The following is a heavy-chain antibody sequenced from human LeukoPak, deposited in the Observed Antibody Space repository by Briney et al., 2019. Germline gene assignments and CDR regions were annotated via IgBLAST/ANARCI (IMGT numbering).Heavy chain of an antibody. CDR1: GGSVSSGSYY. CDR2: IYYSGST. J-gene: IGHJ4*02. V-gene: IGHV4-61*01. CDR3: AKGTYSSGWYYFDY. Sequence: SETLSLTCTVSGGSVSSGSYYWSWIRQPPGKGLEWIGYIYYSGSTNYNPSLKSRVTISVDTSKNQFSLKLSSVTAADTAVYYCAKGTYSSGWYYFDYWGQGTLVTVSS. D-gene: IGHD6-19*01.